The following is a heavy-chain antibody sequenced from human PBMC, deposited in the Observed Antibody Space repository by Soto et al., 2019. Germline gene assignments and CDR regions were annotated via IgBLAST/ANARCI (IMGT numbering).Heavy chain of an antibody. V-gene: IGHV3-48*02. Sequence: GGSLRLSCAASGFTFSSYSMKWVRHAPGKGLEWVSYISSSSSTIYYADSVKGRFTISRDNAKNSLYLQMNSLRDEDTAVYYCAREGYLEGYSFDYWGQGTLVTVSS. CDR2: ISSSSSTI. J-gene: IGHJ4*02. D-gene: IGHD5-18*01. CDR3: AREGYLEGYSFDY. CDR1: GFTFSSYS.